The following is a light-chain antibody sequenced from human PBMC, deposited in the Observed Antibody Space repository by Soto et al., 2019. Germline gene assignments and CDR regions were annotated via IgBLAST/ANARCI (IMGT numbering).Light chain of an antibody. CDR2: GAS. Sequence: DIPMTQSPSSLSASVGDRVTITCRASEDISNYLAWYQQKPGKVPKLLIYGASTLQSGVPSRFSGSGSGTDFTLTISSLHTEDVATYYCQNYDRAPWTFGQGTKVESK. CDR1: EDISNY. CDR3: QNYDRAPWT. V-gene: IGKV1-27*01. J-gene: IGKJ1*01.